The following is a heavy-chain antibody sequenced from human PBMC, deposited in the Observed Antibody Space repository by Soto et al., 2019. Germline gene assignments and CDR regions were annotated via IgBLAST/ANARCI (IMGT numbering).Heavy chain of an antibody. CDR3: AIDYASAYYYSGMDV. J-gene: IGHJ6*02. CDR1: GFTFSSYA. V-gene: IGHV3-23*01. CDR2: ISGSGGST. Sequence: GGSLRLSCAASGFTFSSYAMSWVRQAPGKGLEWVSAISGSGGSTYYADSVKGRFTISRDNSKNTLYLQMNSLRAEDTAVYYCAIDYASAYYYSGMDVWGQGTKVTVSS. D-gene: IGHD3-16*01.